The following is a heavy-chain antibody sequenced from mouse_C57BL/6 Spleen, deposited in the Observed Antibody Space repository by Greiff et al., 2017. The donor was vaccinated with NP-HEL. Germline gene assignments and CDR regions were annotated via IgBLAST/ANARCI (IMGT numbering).Heavy chain of an antibody. J-gene: IGHJ3*01. CDR2: IDPSDSYT. D-gene: IGHD2-4*01. CDR3: ARGYDYDGCAY. Sequence: QVQLQQPGAELVMPGASVKLSCKASGYTFTSYWMHWVKQRPGQGLEWIGEIDPSDSYTNYNQKFTGKSTLTVDKSSSTAYMQLSSLTSEDAAVYYCARGYDYDGCAYGGQGTLVTVSA. V-gene: IGHV1-69*01. CDR1: GYTFTSYW.